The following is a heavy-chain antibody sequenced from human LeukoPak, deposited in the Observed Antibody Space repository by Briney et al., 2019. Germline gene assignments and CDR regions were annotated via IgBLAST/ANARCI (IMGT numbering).Heavy chain of an antibody. J-gene: IGHJ4*02. V-gene: IGHV1-2*02. Sequence: ASVKVSCKASGYTFTGYFIHWVRQAPGQGLEWMGWINPNNGGTNYAQKFQGRVTMTRDTSISTAYMELSRLRSEDAAVYYCATGGHYGSGSYPTFDYWGQGTLVTVSS. CDR1: GYTFTGYF. CDR3: ATGGHYGSGSYPTFDY. D-gene: IGHD3-10*01. CDR2: INPNNGGT.